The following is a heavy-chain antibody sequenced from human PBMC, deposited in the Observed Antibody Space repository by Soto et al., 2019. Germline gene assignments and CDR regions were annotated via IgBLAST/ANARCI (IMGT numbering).Heavy chain of an antibody. CDR1: GGTFSSYA. J-gene: IGHJ4*02. V-gene: IGHV1-69*13. D-gene: IGHD2-15*01. CDR3: ARCDSCYGIGYYFDY. CDR2: IIPIFGTA. Sequence: ASVKVSCKASGGTFSSYAISWVRQAPGQGLEWMGGIIPIFGTANYAQKFQGRVTITADESTSTAYMELSSLRSEDTAVYYCARCDSCYGIGYYFDYWGQGTLVTVSS.